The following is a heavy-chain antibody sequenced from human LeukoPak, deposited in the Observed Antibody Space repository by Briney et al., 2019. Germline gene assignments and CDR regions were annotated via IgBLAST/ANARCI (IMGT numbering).Heavy chain of an antibody. D-gene: IGHD6-19*01. J-gene: IGHJ4*02. V-gene: IGHV4-34*01. Sequence: SETLSLTCAVYGGSFSGYYWSWTRQPPGKGLEWIGEINHSGSTNYNPSLKSRVTISVDTSKNQFSLKLSSVTAADTAVYYCARGPGWQWLVRGFDYWGQGTLVTVSS. CDR3: ARGPGWQWLVRGFDY. CDR1: GGSFSGYY. CDR2: INHSGST.